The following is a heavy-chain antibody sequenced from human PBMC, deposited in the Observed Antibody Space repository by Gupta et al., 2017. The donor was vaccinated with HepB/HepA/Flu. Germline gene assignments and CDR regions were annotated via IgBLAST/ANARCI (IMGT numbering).Heavy chain of an antibody. CDR3: ARSEEMATIINDY. J-gene: IGHJ4*02. CDR1: GYTLTSYH. CDR2: INPSGGST. V-gene: IGHV1-46*01. D-gene: IGHD5-24*01. Sequence: QVQLVQSGAEVKKPGASVKVSCKASGYTLTSYHMHWVRQAPGQGLEWMGIINPSGGSTTYAQKFQGRVTMTRDTSTSTVYMELSSLRSEDTAMYYCARSEEMATIINDYWGQGTLVTVSS.